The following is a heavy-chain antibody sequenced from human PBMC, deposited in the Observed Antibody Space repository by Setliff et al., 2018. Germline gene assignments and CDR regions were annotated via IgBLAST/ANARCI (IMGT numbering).Heavy chain of an antibody. V-gene: IGHV4-59*01. Sequence: SETLSLTFTVSGGSFSTYYWSWIRQAPGKGLEWIGHVYYSGAANYNPSLKSRVTVSVDTSKNQFSLRLISVTAADTAVYYCASGGTFRYFDYLGQGTPVTV. CDR3: ASGGTFRYFDY. D-gene: IGHD2-15*01. CDR1: GGSFSTYY. J-gene: IGHJ4*02. CDR2: VYYSGAA.